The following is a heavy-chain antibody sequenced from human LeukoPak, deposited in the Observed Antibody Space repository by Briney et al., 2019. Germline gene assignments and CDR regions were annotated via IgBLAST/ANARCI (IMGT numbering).Heavy chain of an antibody. V-gene: IGHV3-30*18. CDR2: ISFDGSDK. J-gene: IGHJ4*02. CDR1: GFTFSSFG. D-gene: IGHD6-19*01. Sequence: GRSLRLSCAASGFTFSSFGIHWVRQAPGKGLEWVAVISFDGSDKYYADSVKGRFTISRDNSKNTVYLQMNSLRAEDTAVYYCAKDTQLAQWLVDYWGQGTVVTVTS. CDR3: AKDTQLAQWLVDY.